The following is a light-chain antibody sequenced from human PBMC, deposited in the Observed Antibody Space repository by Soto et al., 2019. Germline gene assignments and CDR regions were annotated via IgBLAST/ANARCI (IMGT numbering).Light chain of an antibody. V-gene: IGKV3D-15*01. CDR1: QSVSNN. J-gene: IGKJ1*01. Sequence: IVLTQSPGPLSLSPGERATLSCRSSQSVSNNYLAWYQQKPGQAPRLIIYGASNRATGIPDRFSGSGSGTEFTLTISSLQSEDVAVYYCQQYNNWPETLGQGTKVDIK. CDR2: GAS. CDR3: QQYNNWPET.